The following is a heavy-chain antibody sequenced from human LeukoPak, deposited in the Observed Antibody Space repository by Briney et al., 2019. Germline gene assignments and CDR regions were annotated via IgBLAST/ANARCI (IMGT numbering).Heavy chain of an antibody. V-gene: IGHV3-30*01. J-gene: IGHJ4*02. CDR1: GFTFSRYA. Sequence: PGRSLRLSCAAPGFTFSRYAMHWVRQAPGKGLEWVALISYDGSEKYYADSVRGRFTISRDDSKNTLYLQMNSLRAEDTAVYYCGEFDYWGQGTLVTVSS. CDR3: GEFDY. CDR2: ISYDGSEK.